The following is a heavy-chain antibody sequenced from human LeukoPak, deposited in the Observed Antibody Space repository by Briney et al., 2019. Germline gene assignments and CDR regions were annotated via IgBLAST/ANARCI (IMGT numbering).Heavy chain of an antibody. CDR2: ISASGDST. D-gene: IGHD3-16*01. CDR1: EFNFDDYG. J-gene: IGHJ4*02. CDR3: AKDVRRAWGFFDY. Sequence: GGSLRLSCEASEFNFDDYGMSWVRQVPGKGLEWVSVISASGDSTHYADSVKGRFTTSRDNSKNTVYLQMNSLRAEDAAVYYCAKDVRRAWGFFDYWGQGTLVTVSS. V-gene: IGHV3-23*01.